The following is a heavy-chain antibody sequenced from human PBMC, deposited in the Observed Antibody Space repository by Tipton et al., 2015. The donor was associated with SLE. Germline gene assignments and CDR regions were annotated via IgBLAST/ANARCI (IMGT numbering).Heavy chain of an antibody. V-gene: IGHV4-39*07. CDR3: AREGVHFWSGSSYYYYYYMDV. D-gene: IGHD3-3*02. J-gene: IGHJ6*03. CDR1: GASISSSSYY. Sequence: TLSLTCTVSGASISSSSYYWVWFRQPPGKGLEWTGSVYYSGSTSYNPSLKSRVTISIDTSKRQFSLQLSSVTAADTAVYYCAREGVHFWSGSSYYYYYYMDVWGNGTTVTVSS. CDR2: VYYSGST.